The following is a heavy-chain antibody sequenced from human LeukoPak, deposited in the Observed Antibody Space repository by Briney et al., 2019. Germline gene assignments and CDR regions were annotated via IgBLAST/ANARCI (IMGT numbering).Heavy chain of an antibody. CDR2: ISSSSSYI. Sequence: GGSLRLSCAASGFTFSSYSMNWVRQAPGKGLEWVSSISSSSSYIYYADSVKGRFTISRDNAKNSLYLQMNSLRAEDTAVYYCARDRVRCRGGSCSSHYGMDVGGQGTTVTVSS. CDR3: ARDRVRCRGGSCSSHYGMDV. J-gene: IGHJ6*02. CDR1: GFTFSSYS. V-gene: IGHV3-21*01. D-gene: IGHD2-15*01.